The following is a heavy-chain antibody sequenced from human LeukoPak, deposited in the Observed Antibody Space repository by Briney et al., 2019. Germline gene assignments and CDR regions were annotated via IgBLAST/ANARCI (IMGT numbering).Heavy chain of an antibody. CDR2: IYYSGST. J-gene: IGHJ3*02. CDR3: ATGGGITASDI. D-gene: IGHD1-7*01. V-gene: IGHV4-59*08. CDR1: GGSISSYY. Sequence: SETLSLTCTVSGGSISSYYWSWIRQPPGKGLEWIGYIYYSGSTNYNPSLKSRVTISVDTSKNQFSLKLSSVTAADTAVYYCATGGGITASDIWGQGTMVTVSS.